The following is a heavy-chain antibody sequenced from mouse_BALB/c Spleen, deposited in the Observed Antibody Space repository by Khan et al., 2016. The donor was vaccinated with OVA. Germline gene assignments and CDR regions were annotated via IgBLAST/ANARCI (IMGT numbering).Heavy chain of an antibody. CDR3: ARDYWFVY. V-gene: IGHV5-6-5*01. J-gene: IGHJ3*01. Sequence: EVELVESGGGLVKPGGSLKVSCAASGFTFSNYAMSWVRQTPEKRLEWVASISSGGSTYYPDRVQGRFSISSDNARNILYLKMSRMTSEDTAMYYCARDYWFVYWGQGTLVTVSA. CDR2: ISSGGST. CDR1: GFTFSNYA.